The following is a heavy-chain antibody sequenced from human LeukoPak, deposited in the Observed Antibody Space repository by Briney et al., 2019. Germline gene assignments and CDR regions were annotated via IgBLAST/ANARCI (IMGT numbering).Heavy chain of an antibody. CDR3: ATGGDFWRTSIDY. D-gene: IGHD3-3*01. V-gene: IGHV1-24*01. J-gene: IGHJ4*02. CDR1: GYTLTELS. Sequence: ASVKVSCKVSGYTLTELSMHWVRQAPGKGLEWMGGFDPEDGETIYAQKFQGRVTMIEDTSTDTAYMELSSLRSEDTAVYYCATGGDFWRTSIDYWGQGTLVTVSS. CDR2: FDPEDGET.